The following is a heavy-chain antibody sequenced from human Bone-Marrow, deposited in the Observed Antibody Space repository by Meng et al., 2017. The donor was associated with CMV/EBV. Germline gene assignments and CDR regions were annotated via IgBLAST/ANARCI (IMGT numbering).Heavy chain of an antibody. V-gene: IGHV3-7*01. CDR2: IKQDGSEK. J-gene: IGHJ4*02. D-gene: IGHD3-10*01. CDR3: ARSGQGNYVAY. CDR1: GFTFRSYW. Sequence: GGSLKISCAASGFTFRSYWMTWVRQAPGKGLEWVANIKQDGSEKYYVDSGKGRFTISRDNAKNSVYLQMNSLRAEDTAVYYCARSGQGNYVAYWGQGTLVTVSS.